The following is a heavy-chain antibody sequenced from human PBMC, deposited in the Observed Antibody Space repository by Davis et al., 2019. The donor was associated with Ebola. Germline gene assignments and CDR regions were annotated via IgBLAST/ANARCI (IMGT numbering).Heavy chain of an antibody. CDR2: IHSGGST. D-gene: IGHD6-13*01. J-gene: IGHJ4*02. Sequence: GESLKISCAASGFTVSSNYMSWVRQAPGKGLEWVSVIHSGGSTYYADSVKGRFTISRDNSKNTLYLQMNSLRAEDTAVYYCAKAGSSSWYSAYWGQGTLVTVSS. CDR1: GFTVSSNY. V-gene: IGHV3-53*01. CDR3: AKAGSSSWYSAY.